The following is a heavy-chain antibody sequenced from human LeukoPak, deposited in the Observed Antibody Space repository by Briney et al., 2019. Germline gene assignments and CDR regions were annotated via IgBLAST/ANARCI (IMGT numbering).Heavy chain of an antibody. CDR1: GDSISRSGFY. V-gene: IGHV4-39*01. CDR2: ISSSGGT. D-gene: IGHD2-8*01. J-gene: IGHJ4*02. CDR3: ARLALLRAPVF. Sequence: SETLSLTCTASGDSISRSGFYWGWIRQPPGKGLEWIGTISSSGGTYYNPSLRSRSSLSADTSKNQFSLSLSSVTAADTAFYFCARLALLRAPVFWGQGTLVTVSS.